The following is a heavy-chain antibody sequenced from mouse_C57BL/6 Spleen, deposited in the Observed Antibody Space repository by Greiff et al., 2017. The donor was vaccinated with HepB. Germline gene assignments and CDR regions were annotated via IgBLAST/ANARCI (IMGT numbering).Heavy chain of an antibody. V-gene: IGHV1-80*01. Sequence: QVQLQQSGAELVKPGASVKISCKASGYAFSSYWMNWVKQRPGKGLEWIGQIYPGDGDTNYNGKFKGKATLTADKSSSTAYMQLSSLTSEDSAVYCCARSGYGSSWFAYWGQGTLVTVSA. CDR1: GYAFSSYW. CDR3: ARSGYGSSWFAY. J-gene: IGHJ3*01. CDR2: IYPGDGDT. D-gene: IGHD1-1*01.